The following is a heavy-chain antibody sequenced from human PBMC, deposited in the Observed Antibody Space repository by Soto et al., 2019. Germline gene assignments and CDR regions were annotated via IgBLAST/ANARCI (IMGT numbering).Heavy chain of an antibody. CDR3: AREAPMDV. V-gene: IGHV3-53*01. J-gene: IGHJ6*02. Sequence: GGSLRLSCVGSGFRFSDYPLNWVRQAPGQGLEWASVIWSAGNTYYADSVRGRFTISRDNSKNTLYLEMSSLRADDTAVYYCAREAPMDVWGQGTTVTVS. CDR1: GFRFSDYP. CDR2: IWSAGNT.